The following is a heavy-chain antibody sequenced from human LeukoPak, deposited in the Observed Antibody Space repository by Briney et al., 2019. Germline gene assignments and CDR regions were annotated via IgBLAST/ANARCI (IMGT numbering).Heavy chain of an antibody. D-gene: IGHD3-16*02. CDR1: GFTLSSYG. CDR2: IWYDGSNK. Sequence: GESLRLSCAASGFTLSSYGMHWVRQAPGKGLEWVAVIWYDGSNKYYADSVKGRFTISRDNSKNTLYLQMNSLRAEDTAVYYCARPTSYDYVWGSYRLDYWGQGTLVTVSS. J-gene: IGHJ4*02. CDR3: ARPTSYDYVWGSYRLDY. V-gene: IGHV3-33*01.